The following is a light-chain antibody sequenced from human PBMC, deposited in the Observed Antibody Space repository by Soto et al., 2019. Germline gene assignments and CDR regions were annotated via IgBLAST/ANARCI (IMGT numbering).Light chain of an antibody. CDR1: ISDVGSYNY. CDR3: SSYTSSTDYV. V-gene: IGLV2-14*01. CDR2: EVT. J-gene: IGLJ1*01. Sequence: QSALTQPASVSGSPGQSITISCTGTISDVGSYNYVSWYQQYPGKAPKLIIYEVTNRPSGVSNRFSGSKSGDTASLTISGLRAEDEADYYCSSYTSSTDYVFGTGTKLTVL.